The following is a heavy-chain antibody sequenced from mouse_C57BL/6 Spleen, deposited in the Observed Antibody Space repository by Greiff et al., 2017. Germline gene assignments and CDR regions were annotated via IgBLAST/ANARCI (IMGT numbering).Heavy chain of an antibody. CDR3: ARRADDGYYLLAY. D-gene: IGHD2-3*01. V-gene: IGHV1-55*01. CDR2: IYPGSGST. Sequence: VQLQQPGAELVKPGASVKMSCKASGYTFTSYWITWVKQRPGQGLEWIGDIYPGSGSTNYNEKFKSKATLTVDTSSSTAYMQLSSLTSEDSAVYYCARRADDGYYLLAYWGQGTLVTVSA. CDR1: GYTFTSYW. J-gene: IGHJ3*01.